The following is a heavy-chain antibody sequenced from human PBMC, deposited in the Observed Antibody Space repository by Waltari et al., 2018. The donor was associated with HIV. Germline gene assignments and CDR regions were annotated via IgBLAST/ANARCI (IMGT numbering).Heavy chain of an antibody. Sequence: QVQLVQSGAEVKKPGASVKVSYKASGYTFSDYYTHWVRQAPGQGLEWMGWIDPNSGGTNYAQKFQGRVTMTRDTSTSTAYMELSRLRSDDTAVYYCAREGFGFDYWGQGTLVTVSS. CDR3: AREGFGFDY. CDR2: IDPNSGGT. V-gene: IGHV1-2*02. D-gene: IGHD3-16*01. CDR1: GYTFSDYY. J-gene: IGHJ4*02.